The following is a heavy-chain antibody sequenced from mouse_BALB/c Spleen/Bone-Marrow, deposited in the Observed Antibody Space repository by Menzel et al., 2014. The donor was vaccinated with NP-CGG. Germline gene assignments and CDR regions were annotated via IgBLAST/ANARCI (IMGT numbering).Heavy chain of an antibody. CDR3: ARRAARATGFAY. CDR1: GFNIKDTY. D-gene: IGHD3-1*01. Sequence: VQLKESGAELVKPGASVKLSCTASGFNIKDTYMHWGKQRPEQGLEWIGRIDPANGNTKYDPKFQGKATITADTSSNTAYLQLSSLTSEDTAVYYCARRAARATGFAYWGQGTLVTVSA. CDR2: IDPANGNT. J-gene: IGHJ3*01. V-gene: IGHV14-3*02.